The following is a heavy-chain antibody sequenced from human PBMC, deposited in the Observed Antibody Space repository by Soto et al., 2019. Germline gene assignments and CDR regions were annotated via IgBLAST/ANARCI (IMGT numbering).Heavy chain of an antibody. V-gene: IGHV4-30-4*01. D-gene: IGHD3-22*01. CDR3: ARGRDYYDSSGYYYRSPFGFDY. J-gene: IGHJ4*02. CDR1: GGSISSGDYY. CDR2: IYYSGST. Sequence: SETLSLTCTVSGGSISSGDYYWSWIRQPPGKGLEWIGYIYYSGSTYYNPSLKSRVTISVDTSKNQFSLKLSSVTAADTAVYYCARGRDYYDSSGYYYRSPFGFDYWGQGTLVTVSS.